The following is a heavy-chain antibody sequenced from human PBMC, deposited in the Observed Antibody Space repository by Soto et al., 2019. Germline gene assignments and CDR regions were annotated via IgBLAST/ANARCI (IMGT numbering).Heavy chain of an antibody. CDR2: IIPILGIA. CDR3: ATAAHSGYRTKFTLDY. J-gene: IGHJ4*02. CDR1: GGTFSSYA. Sequence: ASVKVSCKASGGTFSSYAISWVRQAPGQGLEWMGRIIPILGIANYAQKFQGRVTITADKSTSTAYMELSSLRSEDTAVYYCATAAHSGYRTKFTLDYWGQGTLVTASS. V-gene: IGHV1-69*04. D-gene: IGHD5-12*01.